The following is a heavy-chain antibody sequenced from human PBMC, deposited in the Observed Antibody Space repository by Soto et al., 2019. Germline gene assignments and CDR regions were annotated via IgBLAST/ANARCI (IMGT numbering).Heavy chain of an antibody. J-gene: IGHJ4*02. V-gene: IGHV2-5*02. D-gene: IGHD1-1*01. CDR3: AHRLAGSNGNGGYFDY. CDR2: IYWDDDK. Sequence: QITLKESAPTRVKPTQPLTLTCTFSGFSLTSRPMGVGWIRHPPGKTLEWLAFIYWDDDKRYSPSLRSRLTITKDTSGNQVVLTMTNMDHMDTATYYGAHRLAGSNGNGGYFDYWGKGDLVTVSS. CDR1: GFSLTSRPMG.